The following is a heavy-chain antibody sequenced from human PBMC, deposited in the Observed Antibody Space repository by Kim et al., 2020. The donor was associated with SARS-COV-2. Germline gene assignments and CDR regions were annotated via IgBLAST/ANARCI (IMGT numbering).Heavy chain of an antibody. J-gene: IGHJ4*02. D-gene: IGHD3-9*01. CDR3: ARNYDILTGYDY. Sequence: RSSPSLQGQVTISADKSISTAYLQWSSLKASDTAMYYCARNYDILTGYDYWGQGTLVTVSS. V-gene: IGHV5-51*01.